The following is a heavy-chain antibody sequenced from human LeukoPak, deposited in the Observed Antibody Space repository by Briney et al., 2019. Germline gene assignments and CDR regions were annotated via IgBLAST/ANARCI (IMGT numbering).Heavy chain of an antibody. CDR3: ASYSYYYDSSGYFDY. CDR1: GGSISSYY. CDR2: IYYSGST. J-gene: IGHJ4*02. D-gene: IGHD3-22*01. V-gene: IGHV4-59*01. Sequence: PSETLSLTCTAPGGSISSYYWSWVRQPPGKGLEWRGYIYYSGSTNYNPSLKSRVTISVDTSKNQFSLKLSSVTAAVTAVYYCASYSYYYDSSGYFDYWGQGTLVTVSS.